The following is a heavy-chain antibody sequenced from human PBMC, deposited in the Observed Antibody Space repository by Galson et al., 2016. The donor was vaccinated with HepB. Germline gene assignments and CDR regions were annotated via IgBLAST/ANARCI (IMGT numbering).Heavy chain of an antibody. CDR1: GFTFSDYY. V-gene: IGHV3-11*04. J-gene: IGHJ5*02. Sequence: SLRLSCAASGFTFSDYYMSWIRQAPGKGLEWVADISISGTTIYYVDSVKGRFTISRDNAKNSLYLQMNSLRVEDTAVYYCARDKRLFFGESEYNWFDPWGQGVLVTVSS. D-gene: IGHD3-16*01. CDR3: ARDKRLFFGESEYNWFDP. CDR2: ISISGTTI.